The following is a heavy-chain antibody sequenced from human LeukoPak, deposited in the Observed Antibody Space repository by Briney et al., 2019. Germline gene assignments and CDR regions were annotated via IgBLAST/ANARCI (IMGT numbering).Heavy chain of an antibody. CDR2: IFYTGST. Sequence: PSETLSLTCAVSGGSISSGNWWSWVRQPPGEALEWIGNIFYTGSTYYSPSLKSRVTISLDTSRNQFSLRLNSVTAADTAVYYCARDSVKWELLPQLDYWGQGTLVTVSS. V-gene: IGHV4-4*02. CDR1: GGSISSGNW. J-gene: IGHJ4*02. CDR3: ARDSVKWELLPQLDY. D-gene: IGHD1-26*01.